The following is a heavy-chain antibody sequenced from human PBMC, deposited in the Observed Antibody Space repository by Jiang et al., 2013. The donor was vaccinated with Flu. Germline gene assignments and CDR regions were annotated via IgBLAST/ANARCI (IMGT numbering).Heavy chain of an antibody. J-gene: IGHJ6*02. Sequence: RISCEASGYTFSNYWIGWVRQVPGRGLEWMGIINPADSETEYNPSFQGQVTISADKSISTAYLQWSSLKTSDTAIYYCARLRGQTGNYYYYYGMDVWGQGTTVTVSS. V-gene: IGHV5-51*01. CDR1: GYTFSNYW. D-gene: IGHD7-27*01. CDR2: INPADSET. CDR3: ARLRGQTGNYYYYYGMDV.